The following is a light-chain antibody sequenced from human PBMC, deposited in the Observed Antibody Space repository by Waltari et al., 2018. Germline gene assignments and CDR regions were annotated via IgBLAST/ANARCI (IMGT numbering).Light chain of an antibody. CDR3: QQYNSYSLLT. Sequence: DIQMTQSPSTLSASVGDRVTITCRASQSISNWLAWYQQKPGKAPKLLIYKASTVESGVPSRFSGSGSGTELTLTISSLQPDDFATYYCQQYNSYSLLTFGGGTKVEIK. CDR2: KAS. J-gene: IGKJ4*01. V-gene: IGKV1-5*03. CDR1: QSISNW.